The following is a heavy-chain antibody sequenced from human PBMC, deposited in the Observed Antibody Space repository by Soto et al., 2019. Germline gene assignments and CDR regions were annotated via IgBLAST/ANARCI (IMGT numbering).Heavy chain of an antibody. CDR1: GFTFDDYA. CDR3: VKDVIGYCSAGNCFPDSYFDY. V-gene: IGHV3-9*01. Sequence: PGGSLRLSCAASGFTFDDYAMHWVRQAPGKGLEWVSGISWNSGTKGYADSLKGRFTISRDNAKNSLYLQMSGLRAEDTAFYYCVKDVIGYCSAGNCFPDSYFDYWGQGALVTVS. D-gene: IGHD2-15*01. J-gene: IGHJ4*02. CDR2: ISWNSGTK.